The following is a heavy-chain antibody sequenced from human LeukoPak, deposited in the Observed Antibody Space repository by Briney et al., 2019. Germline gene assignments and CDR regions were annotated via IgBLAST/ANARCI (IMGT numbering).Heavy chain of an antibody. CDR1: GFTVSSYG. CDR3: ARERGYSSSGALDC. D-gene: IGHD6-6*01. V-gene: IGHV3-23*01. CDR2: ISGSGAGT. J-gene: IGHJ4*02. Sequence: GGSLRFSCAASGFTVSSYGMSWVRQVPGKGLEWVSGISGSGAGTNYADSVKGRFTISRDNSKNTLYLQMNSLRAEDTAVYYCARERGYSSSGALDCWGQGTLVTVSS.